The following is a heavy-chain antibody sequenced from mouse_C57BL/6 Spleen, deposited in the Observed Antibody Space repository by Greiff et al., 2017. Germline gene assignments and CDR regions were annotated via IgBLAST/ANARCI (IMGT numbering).Heavy chain of an antibody. Sequence: QVQLQQPGAELVKPGASVKLSCKASVYTFTSYWMHWVKQRPGRGLEWIGRIDPNSGGTKYNEKFKSKATLTVDKPSSTAYMQLSSLTSEDSAVYYCARSNYGSSLYAMDYWGQGTSVTVSS. CDR1: VYTFTSYW. D-gene: IGHD1-1*01. CDR2: IDPNSGGT. CDR3: ARSNYGSSLYAMDY. J-gene: IGHJ4*01. V-gene: IGHV1-72*01.